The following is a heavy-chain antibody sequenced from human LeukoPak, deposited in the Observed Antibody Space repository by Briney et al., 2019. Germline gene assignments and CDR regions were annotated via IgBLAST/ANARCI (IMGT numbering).Heavy chain of an antibody. V-gene: IGHV3-30*03. CDR1: GFTFSTYG. CDR3: ARGRYCSGGRCYSDFDY. J-gene: IGHJ4*02. Sequence: GGSLRLSCAASGFTFSTYGIHWVRQAPGKGLEWVAVISYDGTNKYYADSVKGRFTISRDTSKNTLYLQMNSLRTEDTAVYYCARGRYCSGGRCYSDFDYWGQGTLVTVSS. D-gene: IGHD2-15*01. CDR2: ISYDGTNK.